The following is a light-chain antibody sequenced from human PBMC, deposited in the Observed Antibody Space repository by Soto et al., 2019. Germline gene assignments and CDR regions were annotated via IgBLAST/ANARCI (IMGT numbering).Light chain of an antibody. CDR3: HQYNGWPRT. V-gene: IGKV3-15*01. J-gene: IGKJ1*01. Sequence: EIGITQSPFTLSVSPVEIASLSCRASQNISRSLAWYQQKPGQGPSLLIYGTSTRAGGVPARFSGGGSGTEFTLTITSLQSEDFAVYYCHQYNGWPRTFGQGTKVDIK. CDR1: QNISRS. CDR2: GTS.